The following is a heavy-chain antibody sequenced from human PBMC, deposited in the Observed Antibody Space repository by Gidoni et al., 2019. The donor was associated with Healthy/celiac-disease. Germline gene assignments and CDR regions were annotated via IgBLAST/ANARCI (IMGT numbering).Heavy chain of an antibody. CDR1: GGSISSCSYY. CDR3: ARVRDYGDPPRAFDI. Sequence: QVQLQESGPGLVTPSQTLSLTCTVSGGSISSCSYYWSWIRQPAGKGLEWIGRIYTSGSTNYNPSLKSRVTISVDTSKNQFSLKLSSVTAADTAVYYCARVRDYGDPPRAFDIWGQGTMVTVSS. D-gene: IGHD4-17*01. V-gene: IGHV4-61*02. CDR2: IYTSGST. J-gene: IGHJ3*02.